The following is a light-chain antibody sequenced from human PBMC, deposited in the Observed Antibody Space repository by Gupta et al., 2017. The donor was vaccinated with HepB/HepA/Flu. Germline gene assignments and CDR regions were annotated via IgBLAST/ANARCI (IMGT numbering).Light chain of an antibody. CDR3: QQDYNHQCT. CDR2: DAS. Sequence: DIQMTQSPSSLSASVGDRVTITCQASQDISNYLNWYQQKPGKAPKLLIYDASNLETGVPSRFSGTASRTDFTFTISSLQPEDFATYYCQQDYNHQCTFGQGTKLEIK. V-gene: IGKV1-33*01. J-gene: IGKJ2*02. CDR1: QDISNY.